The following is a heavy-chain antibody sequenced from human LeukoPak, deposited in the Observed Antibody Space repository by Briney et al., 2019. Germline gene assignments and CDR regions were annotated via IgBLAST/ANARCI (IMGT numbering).Heavy chain of an antibody. CDR3: PKDPELDPGAFDI. D-gene: IGHD1-1*01. CDR1: GFTFSSYS. V-gene: IGHV3-48*04. J-gene: IGHJ3*02. CDR2: ISSSSSTI. Sequence: GGSLRLSCAASGFTFSSYSMNWVRQAPGKGLEWVSYISSSSSTIYYADSVKGRFTISRDNAKNSLYLQMNSLRAEDTAVYYCPKDPELDPGAFDIWAQGTRIPVS.